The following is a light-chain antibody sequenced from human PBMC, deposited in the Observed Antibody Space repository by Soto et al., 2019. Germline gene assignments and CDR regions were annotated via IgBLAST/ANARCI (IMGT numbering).Light chain of an antibody. J-gene: IGLJ1*01. Sequence: QSALTQPASVSGSHGQSITISCTGTSSEVGGYNYVSWYQHHPGKAPKLIIYDVSNRPSGVSIRFSGSKSDNTASLTISGLQPEDEADYHCSSYTTSNTRQIVFGTGTKVTV. V-gene: IGLV2-14*03. CDR2: DVS. CDR3: SSYTTSNTRQIV. CDR1: SSEVGGYNY.